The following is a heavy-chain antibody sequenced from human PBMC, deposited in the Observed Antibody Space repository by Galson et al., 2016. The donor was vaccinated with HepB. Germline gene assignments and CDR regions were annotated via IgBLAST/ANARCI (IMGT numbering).Heavy chain of an antibody. J-gene: IGHJ6*02. CDR2: IYHRGST. D-gene: IGHD3-10*02. V-gene: IGHV4-59*01. CDR1: GGSLSSYY. CDR3: AGDLLSWGRDHYFDMDV. Sequence: ETLSLTCTVSGGSLSSYYWSWIRQPPGKRLEWLGNIYHRGSTDYNSSLKSRLTMSVDTSKNQFSLKLSSVTAADTAVYFCAGDLLSWGRDHYFDMDVWGQGTTVIVSS.